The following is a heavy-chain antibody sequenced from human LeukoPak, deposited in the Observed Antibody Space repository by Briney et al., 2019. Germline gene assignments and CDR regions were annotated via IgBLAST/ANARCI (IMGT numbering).Heavy chain of an antibody. D-gene: IGHD2-15*01. CDR2: ISYDGSNK. CDR3: ARVLRYCSGGNCYSGGLGYMDV. Sequence: PGGSLRLSCVASGFTFSSYGMHWVRQAPGKGLEWVAVISYDGSNKYYADSVKGRFTISRDNAKNSLFLQMNSLRAEDTAVYYCARVLRYCSGGNCYSGGLGYMDVWGKGTTVTISS. J-gene: IGHJ6*03. V-gene: IGHV3-30*03. CDR1: GFTFSSYG.